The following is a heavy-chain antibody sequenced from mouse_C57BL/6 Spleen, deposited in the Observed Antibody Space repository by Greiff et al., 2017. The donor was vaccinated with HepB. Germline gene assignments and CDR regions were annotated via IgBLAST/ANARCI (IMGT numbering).Heavy chain of an antibody. D-gene: IGHD3-3*01. V-gene: IGHV1-54*01. Sequence: VQGVESGAELVRPGTSVKVSCKASGYAFTNYLIEWVKQRPGRGLEWIGVINPGSGGTNNNEKFKGKATLTADKSSSTAYILLSSLTSEDSAVYFCARGWALYYFDYWGQGTTLTVSS. CDR1: GYAFTNYL. CDR2: INPGSGGT. CDR3: ARGWALYYFDY. J-gene: IGHJ2*01.